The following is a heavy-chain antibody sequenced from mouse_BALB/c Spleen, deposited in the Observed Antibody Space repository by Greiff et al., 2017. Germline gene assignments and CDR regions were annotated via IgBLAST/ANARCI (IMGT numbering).Heavy chain of an antibody. CDR1: GYAFSSSW. D-gene: IGHD2-1*01. V-gene: IGHV1-82*01. Sequence: QVQLQQSGPELVKPGASVKISCKASGYAFSSSWMNWVKQRPGQGLEWIGRIYPGDGDTNYNGKFKGKATLTADKSSSTAYMQLSSLTSVDSAVYFCARMIYSTNYYAMDYWGQGTSVTVSS. J-gene: IGHJ4*01. CDR2: IYPGDGDT. CDR3: ARMIYSTNYYAMDY.